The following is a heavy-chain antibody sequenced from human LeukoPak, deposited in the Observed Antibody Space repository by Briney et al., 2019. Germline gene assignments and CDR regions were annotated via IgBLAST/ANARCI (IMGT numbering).Heavy chain of an antibody. Sequence: PSETLSLTCTVSGGSINNYYWSWIRQPAGKGLEWIGRIYTRGSTNYNPSLKSRVTMSVDTSKNQFSLNLSSVTAADTAIYYCAGPDIATRPQKYYYYYMDVWGKGTTVTVSS. V-gene: IGHV4-4*07. CDR1: GGSINNYY. CDR2: IYTRGST. CDR3: AGPDIATRPQKYYYYYMDV. D-gene: IGHD1-1*01. J-gene: IGHJ6*03.